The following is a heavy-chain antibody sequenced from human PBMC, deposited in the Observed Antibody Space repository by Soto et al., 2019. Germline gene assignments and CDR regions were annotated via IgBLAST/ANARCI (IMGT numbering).Heavy chain of an antibody. CDR3: ARGGTYGESDY. V-gene: IGHV1-46*01. CDR2: INPSDGTT. CDR1: GGTFSSYS. D-gene: IGHD4-17*01. Sequence: ASVKVSCKASGGTFSSYSISWVLQAPVPGLEWMGMINPSDGTTSSAQNFQGRVTMTRDTSTGTVYMDLSSLRSEDTAVYYCARGGTYGESDYWGQGSLVTVSS. J-gene: IGHJ4*02.